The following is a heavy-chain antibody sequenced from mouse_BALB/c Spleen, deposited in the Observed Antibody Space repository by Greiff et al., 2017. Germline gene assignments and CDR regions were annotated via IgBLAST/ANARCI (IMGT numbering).Heavy chain of an antibody. CDR1: GFTFSDYY. J-gene: IGHJ2*01. Sequence: EVQGVESGGGLVKPGGSLKLSCAASGFTFSDYYMYWVRQTPEKRLEWVATISDGGSYTYYPDSVKGRFTISRDNAKNNLYLQMSSLKSEDTAMYYCAKGHSDYFDYGGQGTTLTVSS. CDR3: AKGHSDYFDY. V-gene: IGHV5-4*02. D-gene: IGHD3-1*01. CDR2: ISDGGSYT.